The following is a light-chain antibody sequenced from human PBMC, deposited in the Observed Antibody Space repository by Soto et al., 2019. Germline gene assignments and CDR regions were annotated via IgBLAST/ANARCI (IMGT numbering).Light chain of an antibody. V-gene: IGKV1-39*01. J-gene: IGKJ5*01. CDR3: QQSHSTVT. CDR1: QSISSY. CDR2: AAS. Sequence: DIQMTQSPSSLSASVGDRVTITCRASQSISSYLNWYQQKPGKAPKLLIYAASSLQSGVPSRFSGSGSGTDFTLTISSLQPEDFATYYCQQSHSTVTFGHGTRLEIK.